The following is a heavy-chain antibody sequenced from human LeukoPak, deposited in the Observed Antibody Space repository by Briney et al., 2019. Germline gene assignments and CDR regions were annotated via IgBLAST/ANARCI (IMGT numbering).Heavy chain of an antibody. CDR1: GGSFSGYY. CDR3: ARDYYYYGMDV. V-gene: IGHV4-34*01. CDR2: INHSGST. Sequence: SETLSLTCAVYGGSFSGYYWSWIRQPPGKGLEWIGEINHSGSTNYNPSLKSRVTISVDTSKNQFSLKLSSVTAADTAVYYCARDYYYYGMDVWGQGTTVTVSS. J-gene: IGHJ6*02.